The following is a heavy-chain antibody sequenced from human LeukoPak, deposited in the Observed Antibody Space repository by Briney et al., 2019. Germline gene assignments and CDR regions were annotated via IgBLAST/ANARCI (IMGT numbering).Heavy chain of an antibody. D-gene: IGHD3-22*01. Sequence: GGSLRLSCAASGFTFSSYWMSWVRQAPGKGLEWVANIKQDGSEKYYVDSVKGRFTISRDNAKDSLYLQMNSLRAEDTAVYYCARGSGYYYAKPWFDPWGQGTLVTVSS. J-gene: IGHJ5*02. CDR1: GFTFSSYW. V-gene: IGHV3-7*01. CDR3: ARGSGYYYAKPWFDP. CDR2: IKQDGSEK.